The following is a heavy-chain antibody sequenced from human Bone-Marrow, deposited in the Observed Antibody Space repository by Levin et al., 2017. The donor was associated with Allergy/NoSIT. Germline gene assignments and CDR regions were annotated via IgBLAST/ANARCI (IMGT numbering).Heavy chain of an antibody. CDR1: GFIFSSSA. D-gene: IGHD3/OR15-3a*01. J-gene: IGHJ3*02. CDR2: FSLREKSK. CDR3: AKVRRGLDAFDM. Sequence: GESLKISCAASGFIFSSSAMSWAPQPPGKGLEWVQLFSLREKSKYYTDPVKGRLTISRDNSKNTIYLKMNSLRAEDTAVYYCAKVRRGLDAFDMWGQGTMVTVSS. V-gene: IGHV3-23*01.